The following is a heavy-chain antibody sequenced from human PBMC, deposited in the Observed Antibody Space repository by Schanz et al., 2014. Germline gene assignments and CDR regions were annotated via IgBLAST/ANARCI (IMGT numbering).Heavy chain of an antibody. Sequence: EQVLESGGGFVQPGGSLRLSCATSGFTFTTFAMTWVRQAPGKGLEWVSGISDRGDGTNYGDSVRGRFTISRDNSRNTVYLQMNNVDVDDTATYYCVKTDAGWRFDYWGQGTLVIVSS. J-gene: IGHJ4*02. V-gene: IGHV3-23*01. D-gene: IGHD6-19*01. CDR3: VKTDAGWRFDY. CDR2: ISDRGDGT. CDR1: GFTFTTFA.